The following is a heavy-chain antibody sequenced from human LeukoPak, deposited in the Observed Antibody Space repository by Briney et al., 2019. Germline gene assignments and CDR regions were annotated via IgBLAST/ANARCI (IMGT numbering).Heavy chain of an antibody. CDR1: GFTFSSYA. V-gene: IGHV3-53*01. CDR2: TYTGGNS. CDR3: ARGGRGSAAVVAPRSFDI. J-gene: IGHJ3*02. Sequence: PGGSLRLSCAASGFTFSSYAMSWVRQAPGEGLEWVSVTYTGGNSYYADSVKGRFIISRDISKNTLYLQMNSLRAEDSALYYCARGGRGSAAVVAPRSFDIWGQGTMVTVSS. D-gene: IGHD3-22*01.